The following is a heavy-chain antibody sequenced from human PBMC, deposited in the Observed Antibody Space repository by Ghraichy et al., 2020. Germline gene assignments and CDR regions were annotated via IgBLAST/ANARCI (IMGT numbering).Heavy chain of an antibody. J-gene: IGHJ5*01. CDR1: GASIGSSY. CDR2: IDYIGGI. D-gene: IGHD1-26*01. V-gene: IGHV4-59*01. CDR3: ARRVGVNWFDS. Sequence: SETLSLTCTVSGASIGSSYWSWVRQPPGKALEWIAYIDYIGGISFNPSLKTRVHMSKDASKNQVSLEVHSVTAADTVVYYCARRVGVNWFDSWGHGTLVTVSS.